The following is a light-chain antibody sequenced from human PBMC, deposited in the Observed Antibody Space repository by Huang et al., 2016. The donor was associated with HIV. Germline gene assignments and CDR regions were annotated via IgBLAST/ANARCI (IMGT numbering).Light chain of an antibody. Sequence: DIQMTQSPSSLSTSVGDRVTITCRASQDISNSLAWYQQKSGKAPKLLLYAASTWESGVPSRFSGSGSGTHYILNISSLQPEDFASYYCQQYYSPPRTFGQGTRVEIK. V-gene: IGKV1-NL1*01. CDR1: QDISNS. CDR2: AAS. J-gene: IGKJ1*01. CDR3: QQYYSPPRT.